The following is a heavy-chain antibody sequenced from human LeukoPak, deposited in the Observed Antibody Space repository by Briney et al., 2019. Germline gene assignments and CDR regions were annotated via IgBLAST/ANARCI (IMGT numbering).Heavy chain of an antibody. CDR3: VKDIWGTGDP. CDR1: GFTFDGYT. CDR2: ITWDGGDT. J-gene: IGHJ5*02. Sequence: GGSLRLSCAASGFTFDGYTMHWVRQAPGKGLEWVSLITWDGGDTYYADSVKGRFTISRDNSKNSLYLQMNSLRTEDTALYYCVKDIWGTGDPWGQGTLVTVSS. V-gene: IGHV3-43*01. D-gene: IGHD2-8*02.